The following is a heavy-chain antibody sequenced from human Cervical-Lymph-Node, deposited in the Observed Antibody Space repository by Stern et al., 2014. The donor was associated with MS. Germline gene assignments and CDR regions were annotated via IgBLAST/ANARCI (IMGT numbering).Heavy chain of an antibody. CDR2: IYYSGSP. D-gene: IGHD2-21*02. J-gene: IGHJ4*02. CDR1: GGSVSSGRYY. V-gene: IGHV4-61*01. CDR3: ARGPPDGDCGRHFDY. Sequence: QVQLQESGPGLLKPSETLSLTCTVSGGSVSSGRYYWSWIRQPPGKGLEWIGYIYYSGSPNYNPSLRSRVTVSVDTSKNQFSLKLTSVTAADTAVYYCARGPPDGDCGRHFDYWGQGTLVTVSS.